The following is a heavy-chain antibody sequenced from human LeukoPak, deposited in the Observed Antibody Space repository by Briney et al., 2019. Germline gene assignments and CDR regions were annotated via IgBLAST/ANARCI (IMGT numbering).Heavy chain of an antibody. CDR1: GFTFSSYA. J-gene: IGHJ6*03. V-gene: IGHV3-30*04. D-gene: IGHD3-22*01. CDR3: ARDYLDMGPYYYDSSGYYYRYYYYYMDV. Sequence: GGSLRLSCAASGFTFSSYAMHWVRQAPGKGLEWVAVISYDGSNKYYADSVKGRFTISRDNSKNTLYLQMNSLRAEDTAVYYCARDYLDMGPYYYDSSGYYYRYYYYYMDVWGKGTTVTVSS. CDR2: ISYDGSNK.